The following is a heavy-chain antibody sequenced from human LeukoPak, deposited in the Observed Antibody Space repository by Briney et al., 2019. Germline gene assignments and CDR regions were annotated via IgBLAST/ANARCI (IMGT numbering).Heavy chain of an antibody. D-gene: IGHD7-27*01. Sequence: PSETLSLTCTVSGGSVSSGNYYWSWIRQPPGKGLEWIGHIYYSGTTSGNTNYNPSLKSRVTISIDTAKNQFSLQVRSVTAADTAVYYCARGSGRYYYYGVDVWGQGTTVAVSS. CDR2: IYYSGTTSGNT. J-gene: IGHJ6*02. CDR1: GGSVSSGNYY. CDR3: ARGSGRYYYYGVDV. V-gene: IGHV4-61*01.